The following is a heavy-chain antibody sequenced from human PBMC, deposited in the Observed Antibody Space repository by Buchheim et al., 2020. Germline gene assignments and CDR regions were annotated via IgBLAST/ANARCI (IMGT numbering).Heavy chain of an antibody. CDR3: ARWSSSWYGGNY. V-gene: IGHV3-7*01. CDR2: IKQDGSEK. Sequence: EVQLVESGGGLVQPGGSLRLSCAASGFIFSNYWMGWVRQAPGKGLEWAASIKQDGSEKYYVDSVKGRFTISRDNAKNSLYLQMNSLRAEDTAVYYCARWSSSWYGGNYWGQGTL. D-gene: IGHD6-13*01. J-gene: IGHJ4*02. CDR1: GFIFSNYW.